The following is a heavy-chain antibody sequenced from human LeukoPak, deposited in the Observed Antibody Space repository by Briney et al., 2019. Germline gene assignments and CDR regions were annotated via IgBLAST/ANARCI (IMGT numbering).Heavy chain of an antibody. V-gene: IGHV3-30*02. J-gene: IGHJ6*03. Sequence: GGSLRLSCAASGFTFSSYGMHWVRQAPGKGLEWVAFIRYDGSNKYYADSVKGRFTISRDNSKNTLYLQMNSLRAEDTAVYYCAKDGSYYASYYYYMDVWGKGTTVTVSS. D-gene: IGHD3-10*01. CDR1: GFTFSSYG. CDR2: IRYDGSNK. CDR3: AKDGSYYASYYYYMDV.